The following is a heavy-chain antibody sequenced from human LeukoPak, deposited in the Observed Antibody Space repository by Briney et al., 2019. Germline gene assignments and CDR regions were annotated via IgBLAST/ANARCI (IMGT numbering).Heavy chain of an antibody. V-gene: IGHV4-59*12. D-gene: IGHD1-7*01. CDR2: IYYSGTT. CDR3: ARSADWNYATYYFDY. CDR1: GGSISSYY. Sequence: PSETLSLTCTVSGGSISSYYWSWIRQPPGKGLEWVGYIYYSGTTNYNPSLKSRVTISVDTSKNQFSLKLSSVTAADTAVYYCARSADWNYATYYFDYWGQGTLVTVSS. J-gene: IGHJ4*02.